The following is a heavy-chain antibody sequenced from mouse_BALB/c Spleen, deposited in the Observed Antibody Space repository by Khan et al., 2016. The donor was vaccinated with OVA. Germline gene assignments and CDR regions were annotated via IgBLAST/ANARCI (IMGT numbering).Heavy chain of an antibody. CDR3: ARRRNYYGSRDY. D-gene: IGHD1-1*01. V-gene: IGHV14-3*02. CDR2: IDPANGNT. Sequence: VQLQQSGAELVKPGASVKLSCTASGFNIKDTYMHWVKQRPEQGLEWIGRIDPANGNTKYDPKFQGKATITADTSSNTAYLQLSSLTSEDTAVYYCARRRNYYGSRDYWGQGTTLTVSS. J-gene: IGHJ2*01. CDR1: GFNIKDTY.